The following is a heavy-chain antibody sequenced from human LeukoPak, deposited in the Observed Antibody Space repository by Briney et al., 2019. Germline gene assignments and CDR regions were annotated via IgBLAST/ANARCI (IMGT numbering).Heavy chain of an antibody. V-gene: IGHV3-7*03. D-gene: IGHD2-8*01. J-gene: IGHJ4*02. CDR2: IKQDGSEK. Sequence: GGSLRLSCAASGFTFSSYWMSWVRQAPGKGLEWVANIKQDGSEKYYVDSVKGRFTISRDNSKNTLYLQMNSLRAEDTAVYYCAKDRLGVSSLPDYWGQGTLVTVSS. CDR1: GFTFSSYW. CDR3: AKDRLGVSSLPDY.